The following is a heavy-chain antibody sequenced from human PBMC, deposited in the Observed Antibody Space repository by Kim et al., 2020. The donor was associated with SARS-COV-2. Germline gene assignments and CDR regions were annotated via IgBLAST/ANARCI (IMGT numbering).Heavy chain of an antibody. CDR3: ARRGDNYGDPFDY. CDR2: ISSSSSYI. V-gene: IGHV3-21*01. Sequence: GGSLRLSCAASGFTFSSYSMNWVRQAPGKGLEWVSSISSSSSYIYYADSVKGRFTISRDNAKNSLYLQMNSLRAEDTAVYYCARRGDNYGDPFDYWGQGTLVTVSS. D-gene: IGHD4-17*01. J-gene: IGHJ4*02. CDR1: GFTFSSYS.